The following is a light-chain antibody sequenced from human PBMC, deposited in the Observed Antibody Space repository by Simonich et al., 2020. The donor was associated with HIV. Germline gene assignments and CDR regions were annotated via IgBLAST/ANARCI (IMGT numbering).Light chain of an antibody. J-gene: IGLJ3*02. CDR3: SSYTSSSTWV. CDR2: VVT. V-gene: IGLV2-14*03. CDR1: SSDVGGYNY. Sequence: QSALTQPASVSWSPGQSITISCTGTSSDVGGYNYASWYQQHPGKAPKLIIYVVTNRPSGVSNRFAGSKSGNTASLTISGLQAEDEADYYCSSYTSSSTWVFGGGTKLTVL.